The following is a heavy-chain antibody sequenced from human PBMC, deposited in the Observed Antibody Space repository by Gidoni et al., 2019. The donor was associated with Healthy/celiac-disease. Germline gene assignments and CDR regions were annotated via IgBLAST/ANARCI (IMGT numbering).Heavy chain of an antibody. CDR1: GLTFSSYA. D-gene: IGHD6-19*01. Sequence: EVQLLESGGGLVQPGGSLSLSCAASGLTFSSYAMSWVRQAPGKGLECVSAISGSGGSTYYADSVKGRFTISRDNSKNTLYLQMNSLRAEDTAVYYCAKDVAGIAVAGASFDYWGQGTLVTVSS. V-gene: IGHV3-23*01. J-gene: IGHJ4*02. CDR3: AKDVAGIAVAGASFDY. CDR2: ISGSGGST.